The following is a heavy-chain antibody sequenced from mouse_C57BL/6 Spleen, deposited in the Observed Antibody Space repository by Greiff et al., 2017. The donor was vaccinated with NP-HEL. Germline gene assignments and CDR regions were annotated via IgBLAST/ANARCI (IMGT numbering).Heavy chain of an antibody. CDR3: ARYYSNYERGAMDY. V-gene: IGHV1-55*01. CDR1: GYTFTSYW. D-gene: IGHD2-5*01. CDR2: IYPGSGST. J-gene: IGHJ4*01. Sequence: QVQLQQPGAELVKPGASVKMSCKASGYTFTSYWITWVKQRPGQGLEWIGDIYPGSGSTNYNEKFKSKATLTVDTSSSTAYMQLSSLTSEDSAVYYCARYYSNYERGAMDYWGQGTSVTVSS.